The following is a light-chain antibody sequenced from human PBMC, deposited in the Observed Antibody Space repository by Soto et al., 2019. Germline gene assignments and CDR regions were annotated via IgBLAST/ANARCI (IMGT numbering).Light chain of an antibody. V-gene: IGLV2-11*01. Sequence: QSVLTQPRSVSGSPGQSVTISCTGTSSDVGGYNYVSWYQQHPGKAPKRMIYDVSKRPSGVPDRFSGSKSGNTASLTISGLQAEDEVDYYCCSYAGSYPHVVFGGGTQLTV. CDR1: SSDVGGYNY. CDR3: CSYAGSYPHVV. CDR2: DVS. J-gene: IGLJ2*01.